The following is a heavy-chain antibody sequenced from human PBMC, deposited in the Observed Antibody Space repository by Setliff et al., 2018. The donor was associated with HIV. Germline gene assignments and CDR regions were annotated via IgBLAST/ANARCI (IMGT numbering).Heavy chain of an antibody. D-gene: IGHD5-18*01. V-gene: IGHV3-21*01. Sequence: TGGSLRLSCAASGFTFSSYSMNWVRQAPGKGLEWVSSISSSSSYIYYADSVKGRFTISRDNAKNSLYLQMNSLRAEDTAVYYCARGGYSYGQGFDYWGQGTLVTVSS. CDR2: ISSSSSYI. J-gene: IGHJ4*02. CDR1: GFTFSSYS. CDR3: ARGGYSYGQGFDY.